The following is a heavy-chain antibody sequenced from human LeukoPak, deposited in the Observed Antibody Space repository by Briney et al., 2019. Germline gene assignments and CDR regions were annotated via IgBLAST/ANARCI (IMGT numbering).Heavy chain of an antibody. CDR1: GYTSTGYY. CDR3: ARTGAAGTLSFDY. Sequence: GASVKVSCKASGYTSTGYYMHWVRQAPGQGLEWMGWINPNSGGTNYAQKFQGRVTMTRDTSISTAYMELSRLRSDDTAVYYCARTGAAGTLSFDYWGQGTLVTVSS. D-gene: IGHD6-13*01. J-gene: IGHJ4*02. V-gene: IGHV1-2*02. CDR2: INPNSGGT.